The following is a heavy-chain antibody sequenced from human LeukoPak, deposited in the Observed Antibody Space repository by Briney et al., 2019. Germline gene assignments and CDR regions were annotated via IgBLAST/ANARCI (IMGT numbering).Heavy chain of an antibody. CDR3: AREYKYCSSTSCYAVGMDV. CDR1: GYTFTGYY. J-gene: IGHJ6*02. D-gene: IGHD2-2*01. V-gene: IGHV1-2*02. Sequence: ASVKVSCKASGYTFTGYYMHWVRQAPGQGLEWMGWINPNSGGTNYAQKFQGRVTMTRDTSISTAYMGLSRLRSDDTAVYYCAREYKYCSSTSCYAVGMDVWGQGTTVTVSS. CDR2: INPNSGGT.